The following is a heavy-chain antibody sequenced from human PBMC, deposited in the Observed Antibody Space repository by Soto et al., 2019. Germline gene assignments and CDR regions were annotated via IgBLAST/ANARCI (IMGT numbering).Heavy chain of an antibody. V-gene: IGHV3-23*01. CDR2: ISGSGGST. Sequence: PGESLKISCVASGFTFENYAMSWVRQAPGKGLEWVSAISGSGGSTYYSDSVKGRFTISRDNSKNTLYLQMNSLRAEDTAVYYCAKDEEGSRDGYNPDAFDIWGQGTMVTVSS. J-gene: IGHJ3*02. CDR3: AKDEEGSRDGYNPDAFDI. CDR1: GFTFENYA. D-gene: IGHD5-12*01.